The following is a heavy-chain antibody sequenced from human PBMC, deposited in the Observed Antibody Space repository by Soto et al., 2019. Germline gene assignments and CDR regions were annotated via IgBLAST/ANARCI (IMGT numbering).Heavy chain of an antibody. CDR3: ARQVGAARSYYYYGMDV. CDR1: GYSFTSYW. D-gene: IGHD6-6*01. Sequence: GESLKISCKGSGYSFTSYWISWVRQMPGKGLEWMGRIDPSDSYTNYSPSFQGHVTISADKSISTAYLQWSSLKASDTAMYYCARQVGAARSYYYYGMDVWGQGTTVTDSS. J-gene: IGHJ6*02. V-gene: IGHV5-10-1*01. CDR2: IDPSDSYT.